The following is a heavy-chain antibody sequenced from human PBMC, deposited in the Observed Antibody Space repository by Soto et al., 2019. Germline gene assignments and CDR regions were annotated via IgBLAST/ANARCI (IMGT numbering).Heavy chain of an antibody. CDR2: IRSGGSNE. V-gene: IGHV3-11*01. CDR3: AGRILGAVDI. D-gene: IGHD7-27*01. J-gene: IGHJ3*02. CDR1: GFSFSGSY. Sequence: QVQLVESGGGLVKPGGSLCLSCAASGFSFSGSYMSWIRQAPGKGLEWVSYIRSGGSNEYYAASVRGRFAISRDDAKKTLYLQLNSRRADDTAVYYCAGRILGAVDIWGQGTMVTVSS.